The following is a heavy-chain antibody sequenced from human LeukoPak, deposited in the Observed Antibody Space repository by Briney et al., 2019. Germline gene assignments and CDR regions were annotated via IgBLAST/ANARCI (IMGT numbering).Heavy chain of an antibody. V-gene: IGHV3-9*01. Sequence: GGSLRLSCAASGFTFDDYAMHWVRQAPGKGLEWVSGISWNSGSIGYADSVKGRFTISRDNAKNSLYLQMNSLRAEDTALYYCAKDKAVAGSYYYGMDVWGQGTTVTVSS. CDR3: AKDKAVAGSYYYGMDV. CDR2: ISWNSGSI. J-gene: IGHJ6*02. D-gene: IGHD6-19*01. CDR1: GFTFDDYA.